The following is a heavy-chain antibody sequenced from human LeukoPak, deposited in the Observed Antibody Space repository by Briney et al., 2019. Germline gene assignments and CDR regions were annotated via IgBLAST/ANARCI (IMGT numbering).Heavy chain of an antibody. CDR3: ARGEYDILTGFDY. V-gene: IGHV4-59*01. CDR2: IYYSGST. D-gene: IGHD3-9*01. J-gene: IGHJ4*02. Sequence: PSETLSLTCTVPGGSISRYYWSWIRQPPGKGLEWIGYIYYSGSTNYNPSLKRRVTISVDTSKNQFSLKLSSVTAADTAVYYCARGEYDILTGFDYWGQGTLVTVSS. CDR1: GGSISRYY.